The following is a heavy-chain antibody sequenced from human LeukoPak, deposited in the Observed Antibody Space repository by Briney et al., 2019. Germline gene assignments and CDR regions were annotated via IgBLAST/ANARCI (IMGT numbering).Heavy chain of an antibody. CDR3: ASTTTGGSGSYYNVQWFDP. D-gene: IGHD3-10*01. CDR1: GGSISSSSYY. Sequence: PSETLSLTCTVSGGSISSSSYYWGWIRQPPGKGLEWIGSIYYSGSTYYNPSLKSRVTISVDTSKNQFSLKLSSVTAADTAVYYCASTTTGGSGSYYNVQWFDPWGQGTLVTVSS. V-gene: IGHV4-39*01. CDR2: IYYSGST. J-gene: IGHJ5*02.